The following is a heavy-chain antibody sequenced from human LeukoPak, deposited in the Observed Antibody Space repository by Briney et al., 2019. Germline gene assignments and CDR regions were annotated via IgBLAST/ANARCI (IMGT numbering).Heavy chain of an antibody. CDR1: GDSVSSNSAT. D-gene: IGHD6-13*01. J-gene: IGHJ6*02. V-gene: IGHV6-1*01. CDR3: ARRKAATFGMDV. Sequence: SQTLSLTCAISGDSVSSNSATWNWIRQSPSRGLELLGRTYYRSKCYNDYAVSMKSRRTRNQDTSKNQFSLQLNSVTPEDTAVYYCARRKAATFGMDVWGQGTTVTVSS. CDR2: TYYRSKCYN.